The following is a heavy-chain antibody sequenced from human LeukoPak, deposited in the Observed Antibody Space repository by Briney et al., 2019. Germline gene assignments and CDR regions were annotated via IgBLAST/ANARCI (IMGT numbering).Heavy chain of an antibody. Sequence: GGSLRLSCAASGFTFSSCAMSWVRQAPGKGLEWVANIKQDGSEKYYVDSVKGRFTISRDNAKNSLYLQMNSLRAEDTAVYYCARITMVRGALDYWGQGTLVTVSS. D-gene: IGHD3-10*01. CDR2: IKQDGSEK. V-gene: IGHV3-7*01. J-gene: IGHJ4*02. CDR3: ARITMVRGALDY. CDR1: GFTFSSCA.